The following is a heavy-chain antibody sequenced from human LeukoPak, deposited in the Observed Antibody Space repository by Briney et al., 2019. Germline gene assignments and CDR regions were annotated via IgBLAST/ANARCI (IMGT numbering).Heavy chain of an antibody. V-gene: IGHV4-59*01. CDR2: IYYSGST. CDR1: GGSNSSYY. J-gene: IGHJ3*02. Sequence: SETLSLTCTVSGGSNSSYYWSWIRQPPGKGLEWIGYIYYSGSTNYNPSLKSRVTISVDTSKNQFSLKLSSVTAADTAVYYCARDLPVGVDAFDIWGQGTMVTVSS. CDR3: ARDLPVGVDAFDI.